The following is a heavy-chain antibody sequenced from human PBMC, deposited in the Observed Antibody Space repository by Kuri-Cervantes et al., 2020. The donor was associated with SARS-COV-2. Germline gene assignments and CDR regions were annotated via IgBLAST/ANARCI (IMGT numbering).Heavy chain of an antibody. Sequence: GESLKISCAASGFTFSSYAMSWVRQAPGKGLEWVSCISGGGTSSDYSDSVKGRFTISRDNSKNTLYLVMNNLRGEDTAVYFCAKDRDYYSRPPTFHYWGQGAQVTVSS. CDR2: ISGGGTSS. CDR3: AKDRDYYSRPPTFHY. CDR1: GFTFSSYA. J-gene: IGHJ4*02. D-gene: IGHD2-2*01. V-gene: IGHV3-23*01.